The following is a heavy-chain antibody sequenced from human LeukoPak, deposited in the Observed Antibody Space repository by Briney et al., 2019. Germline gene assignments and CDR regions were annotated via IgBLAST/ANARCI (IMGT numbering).Heavy chain of an antibody. CDR3: ARASLPDDSSGEYYFDY. J-gene: IGHJ4*02. CDR1: GDSVSSNSAA. D-gene: IGHD6-19*01. V-gene: IGHV6-1*01. Sequence: SQTLSLTCAISGDSVSSNSAAWNWIRQSPSRGLEWLGRTYYRSKWYNDYAVSVKSRITINPDTSTNQFPLQLNSVTPEDTAVYYCARASLPDDSSGEYYFDYWGQGTLVTVSS. CDR2: TYYRSKWYN.